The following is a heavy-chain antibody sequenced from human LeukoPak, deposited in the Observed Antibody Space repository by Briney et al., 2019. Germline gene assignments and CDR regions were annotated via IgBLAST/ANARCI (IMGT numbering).Heavy chain of an antibody. CDR3: ARNDVEMATSFDY. J-gene: IGHJ4*02. CDR1: GFTFSSYS. CDR2: ISSSSSYI. V-gene: IGHV3-21*01. Sequence: GGSLRLSCAASGFTFSSYSMNWVRQAPGKGLEGVSSISSSSSYIYYADSVKGRFTISRDNAKNSLYLQMNSLRAEDTAVYYCARNDVEMATSFDYWGQGTLVTVSS. D-gene: IGHD5-24*01.